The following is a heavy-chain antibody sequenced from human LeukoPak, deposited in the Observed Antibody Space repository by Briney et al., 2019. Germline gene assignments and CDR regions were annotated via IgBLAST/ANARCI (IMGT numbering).Heavy chain of an antibody. CDR1: GFTFGDYP. CDR2: IRSKTYGGTT. CDR3: TKSRDGYNGGSVDY. J-gene: IGHJ4*02. Sequence: GRSLRLPCTASGFTFGDYPMTWVRQAPGKGHEWVGFIRSKTYGGTTEYAASVKGRFTISRDDSKSIAYLQMNSLKNEDTAVYYCTKSRDGYNGGSVDYWGQGTLVTVSS. D-gene: IGHD5-24*01. V-gene: IGHV3-49*04.